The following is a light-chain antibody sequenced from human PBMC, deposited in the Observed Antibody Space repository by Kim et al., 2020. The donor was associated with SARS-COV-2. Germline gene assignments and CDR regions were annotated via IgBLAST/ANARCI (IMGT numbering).Light chain of an antibody. CDR2: DAS. Sequence: EIVLTQSPGTLSLSPGEGATLSCRASQSVGRNYLAWYQQKPGRAPSLLIYDASTRATDIPDRFSGSGSGTDFTLTISRLEPEDFAVYYCHQYANSPRTFGQGTKVDIK. CDR3: HQYANSPRT. J-gene: IGKJ1*01. CDR1: QSVGRNY. V-gene: IGKV3-20*01.